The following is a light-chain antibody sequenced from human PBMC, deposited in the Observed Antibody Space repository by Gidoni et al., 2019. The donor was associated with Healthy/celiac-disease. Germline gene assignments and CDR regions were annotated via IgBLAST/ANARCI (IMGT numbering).Light chain of an antibody. Sequence: EIVLTQSPGTPSLSPGERATLSCRASQSVSSSYLAWYQQKPGQAPRLLINDASSRATSIPERLSSGRAGRTFTLTISRLQPEDYAVYYCRQYGSTPPFTFGQGTKVDIK. V-gene: IGKV3-20*01. CDR1: QSVSSSY. CDR2: DAS. J-gene: IGKJ3*01. CDR3: RQYGSTPPFT.